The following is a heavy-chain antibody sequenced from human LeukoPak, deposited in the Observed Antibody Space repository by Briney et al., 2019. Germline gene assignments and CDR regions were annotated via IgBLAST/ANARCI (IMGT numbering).Heavy chain of an antibody. Sequence: SETLSLTCTVSGGSISSSSYYWSWIRQPPGKGLEWIGYIYYSGSTNYNPSLKSRVTISVDTSKNQFSLKLSSVTAADTAVYYCARENSRRGAFDIWGQGTMVTVSS. CDR2: IYYSGST. CDR1: GGSISSSSYY. V-gene: IGHV4-61*01. D-gene: IGHD6-13*01. CDR3: ARENSRRGAFDI. J-gene: IGHJ3*02.